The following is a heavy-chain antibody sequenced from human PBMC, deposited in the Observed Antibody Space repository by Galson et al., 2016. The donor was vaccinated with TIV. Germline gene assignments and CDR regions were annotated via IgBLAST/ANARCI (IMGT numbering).Heavy chain of an antibody. CDR3: AKDRNTALDTYHYYYSMDV. V-gene: IGHV1-69*13. D-gene: IGHD5-18*01. Sequence: SVKVSCQASGDTFTSYPFNWVRQAPGQGLEWMGVIIPLFGTANYAQKFKGRVTVTADESPSTVYLDMSRLRSEDTAVYYCAKDRNTALDTYHYYYSMDVWGQGTTVTVSS. J-gene: IGHJ6*02. CDR1: GDTFTSYP. CDR2: IIPLFGTA.